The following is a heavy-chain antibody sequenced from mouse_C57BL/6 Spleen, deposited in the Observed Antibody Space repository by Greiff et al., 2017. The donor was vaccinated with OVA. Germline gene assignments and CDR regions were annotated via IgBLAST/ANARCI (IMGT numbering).Heavy chain of an antibody. CDR2: IDPNSGGT. Sequence: QVHVKQSGAELVKPGASVKLSCKASGYTFTSYWMRWVKQRPGRGLEWIGRIDPNSGGTKYNEKFKSKATLTVDKPSSTAYMQLSSLTSEVSAVYDCARYEGAMGYWGQGTSVTVAS. CDR1: GYTFTSYW. J-gene: IGHJ4*01. V-gene: IGHV1-72*01. CDR3: ARYEGAMGY. D-gene: IGHD2-3*01.